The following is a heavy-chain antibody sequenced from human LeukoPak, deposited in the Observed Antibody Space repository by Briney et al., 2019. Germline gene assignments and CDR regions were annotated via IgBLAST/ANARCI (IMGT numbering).Heavy chain of an antibody. CDR2: IKQDGSDK. Sequence: GGSLRLSCAASGFTFTTHWMSWVRQAPGKGLEWVANIKQDGSDKHYLESVKGRFTISRDNAKNSLYLQMNSLRAEDTAVYYCTTDLGNDFWSAYFDYWGPGTLVTVSS. CDR3: TTDLGNDFWSAYFDY. CDR1: GFTFTTHW. J-gene: IGHJ4*02. D-gene: IGHD3-3*01. V-gene: IGHV3-7*01.